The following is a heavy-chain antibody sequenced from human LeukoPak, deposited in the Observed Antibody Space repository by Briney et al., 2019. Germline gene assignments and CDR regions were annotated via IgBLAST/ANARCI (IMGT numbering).Heavy chain of an antibody. CDR2: MNPKSGNT. CDR1: GYTFTSYD. Sequence: GASVTVSCKTSGYTFTSYDINWVRQATGQGLEWMGWMNPKSGNTGSAQRFQGRVTMTRDTSISTAYMELSSLRSEDTAVYYCARVWGAIDYWGQGTLVTVSS. CDR3: ARVWGAIDY. J-gene: IGHJ4*02. D-gene: IGHD1-26*01. V-gene: IGHV1-8*01.